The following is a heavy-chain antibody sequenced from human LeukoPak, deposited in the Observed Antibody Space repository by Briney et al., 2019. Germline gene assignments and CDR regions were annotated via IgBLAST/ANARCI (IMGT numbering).Heavy chain of an antibody. V-gene: IGHV1-69*13. J-gene: IGHJ3*02. Sequence: SVKVSCKASGGSFSSYAINWVRQAPGQGLEWMGGIIPIFGATNYAQKFQGRVTITADESTTTAYMELSSLTSDDTAVYYCARAYSSGWTADAFHIWGQGTTVTVSS. D-gene: IGHD6-19*01. CDR3: ARAYSSGWTADAFHI. CDR1: GGSFSSYA. CDR2: IIPIFGAT.